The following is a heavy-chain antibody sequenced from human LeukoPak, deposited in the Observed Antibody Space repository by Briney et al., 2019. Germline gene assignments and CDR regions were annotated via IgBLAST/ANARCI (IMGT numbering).Heavy chain of an antibody. D-gene: IGHD2-15*01. CDR3: ANGGYYSLDS. Sequence: GGSLRLSCAASGFTFSSYWMSWVRQAPGKGLEWVANIKQDGSEKYYVDSVKGRFTISRDNAKRTLFLQTDSLRGEDTAVYYCANGGYYSLDSWGQGTLVTVSS. CDR2: IKQDGSEK. J-gene: IGHJ4*02. CDR1: GFTFSSYW. V-gene: IGHV3-7*01.